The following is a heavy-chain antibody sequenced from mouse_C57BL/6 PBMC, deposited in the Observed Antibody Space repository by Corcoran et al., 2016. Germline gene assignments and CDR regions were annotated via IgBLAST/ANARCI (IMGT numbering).Heavy chain of an antibody. J-gene: IGHJ2*01. CDR3: ARGYDGFHFDY. CDR1: GYTFTDYY. D-gene: IGHD2-3*01. V-gene: IGHV1-26*01. Sequence: EVQLQQSGPELVKPGASVKISCKASGYTFTDYYMNWVKQSHGKSLEWIGDINPNNGGTSYNQKFKGKATLTVDKSSSTAYMELRSLTSEDSAVYYCARGYDGFHFDYWGQGTTLTVSS. CDR2: INPNNGGT.